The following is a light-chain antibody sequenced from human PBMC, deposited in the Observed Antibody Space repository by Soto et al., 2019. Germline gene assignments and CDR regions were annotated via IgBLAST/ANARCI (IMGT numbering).Light chain of an antibody. J-gene: IGKJ1*01. Sequence: EIVLTQSPGTLSLSTGERATLSCGASETVAGSYLAWYQQKPGQAPRLLIHGASTRATGIADRFSGSGYGTDFNLTISRLEPEDFAVYYCQLYGTSPKTFGQGTKVDIK. CDR2: GAS. V-gene: IGKV3-20*01. CDR1: ETVAGSY. CDR3: QLYGTSPKT.